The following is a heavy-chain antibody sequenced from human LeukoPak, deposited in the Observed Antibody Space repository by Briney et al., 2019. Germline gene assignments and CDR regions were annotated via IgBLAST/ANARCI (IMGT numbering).Heavy chain of an antibody. J-gene: IGHJ4*02. Sequence: GGSLRPSCAASGFTFSSYGMHWVRQAPGKGLEWVAVISYDGSNIYYADSVRGRFTISRDNSKNTLYLQMNSLRAEDTAVYYCATTLHRIVGATHFDYWGQGTLVTVSS. CDR3: ATTLHRIVGATHFDY. CDR1: GFTFSSYG. V-gene: IGHV3-30*03. D-gene: IGHD1-26*01. CDR2: ISYDGSNI.